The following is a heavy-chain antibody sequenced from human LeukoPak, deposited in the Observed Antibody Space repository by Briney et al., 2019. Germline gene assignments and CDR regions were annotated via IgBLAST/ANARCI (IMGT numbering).Heavy chain of an antibody. D-gene: IGHD1-1*01. J-gene: IGHJ3*02. CDR3: ARIETVADAFDI. CDR1: GFTVSSNY. Sequence: GGSLRLSCAASGFTVSSNYMTWVRQAPGKGLEWVSLIYRGGSTSYADSVRGRFTISRDNSKNTLYLQMNSLRAEDTAVYYCARIETVADAFDIWGQGTLVTVSS. CDR2: IYRGGST. V-gene: IGHV3-66*01.